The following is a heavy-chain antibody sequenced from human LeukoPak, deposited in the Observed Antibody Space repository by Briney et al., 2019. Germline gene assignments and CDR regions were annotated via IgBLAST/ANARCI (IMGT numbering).Heavy chain of an antibody. J-gene: IGHJ4*02. CDR3: ARVVTDSSGWYHFDY. CDR2: IIPIFGTA. V-gene: IGHV1-69*05. Sequence: SVKVSCKASGGTFSSYAISWVRQAPGQGLEWMGGIIPIFGTANYAQKFQGRVTTTRDTSTRTVYMELSSLRSEDTAVYYCARVVTDSSGWYHFDYWGQGTLVTVSS. CDR1: GGTFSSYA. D-gene: IGHD6-19*01.